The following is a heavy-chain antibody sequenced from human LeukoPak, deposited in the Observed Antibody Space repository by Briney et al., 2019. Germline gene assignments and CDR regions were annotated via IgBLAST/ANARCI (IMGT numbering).Heavy chain of an antibody. CDR2: ISSSSSII. CDR1: GFTFSTYS. Sequence: GGSLRLSCAASGFTFSTYSMTWVRQAPGKGLEWVSYISSSSSIINYAESVRGRFTISRDNAKNLLYLQMNSLRAEDTAVYYCARDGRGYCSSTSCRRFDYWGQGTLVTVSS. V-gene: IGHV3-48*04. D-gene: IGHD2-2*01. J-gene: IGHJ4*02. CDR3: ARDGRGYCSSTSCRRFDY.